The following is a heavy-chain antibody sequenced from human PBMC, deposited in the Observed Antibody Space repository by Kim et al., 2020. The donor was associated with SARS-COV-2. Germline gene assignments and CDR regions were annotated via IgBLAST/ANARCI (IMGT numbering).Heavy chain of an antibody. CDR3: ARMGRQWLGRYYYYYYGMDV. Sequence: RVTISVDTSKNQFSLKLSSVTAADTAVYYCARMGRQWLGRYYYYYYGMDVWGQGTTVTVSS. J-gene: IGHJ6*02. V-gene: IGHV4-59*01. D-gene: IGHD6-19*01.